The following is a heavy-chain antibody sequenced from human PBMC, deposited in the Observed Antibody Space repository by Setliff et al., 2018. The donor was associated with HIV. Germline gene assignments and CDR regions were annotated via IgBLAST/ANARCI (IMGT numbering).Heavy chain of an antibody. V-gene: IGHV3-48*03. Sequence: PGGSLRLSCAASGFTFSTYEMTWVRQAPGKGLECISYITRSSSRILYADSVKGRFTMSRDSAKNTLYLQMNSLRVEDTAVYYCVKWNYPNSWGQGTLVTVSS. CDR1: GFTFSTYE. J-gene: IGHJ4*02. D-gene: IGHD1-7*01. CDR3: VKWNYPNS. CDR2: ITRSSSRI.